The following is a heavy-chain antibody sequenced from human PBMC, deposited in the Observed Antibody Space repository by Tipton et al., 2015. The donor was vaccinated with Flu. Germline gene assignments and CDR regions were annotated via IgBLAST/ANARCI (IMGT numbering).Heavy chain of an antibody. Sequence: TLSLTCTVSGGSIGNFYWNWIRQPPGKGLEWIGYIYNSEYTKYNPSLKSRVAISLDTFKNQFSLKLTSVTAADTAVYYCATTTYYYGSGSHDYWGQGTLVTVSS. CDR2: IYNSEYT. D-gene: IGHD3-10*01. CDR3: ATTTYYYGSGSHDY. V-gene: IGHV4-4*09. CDR1: GGSIGNFY. J-gene: IGHJ4*02.